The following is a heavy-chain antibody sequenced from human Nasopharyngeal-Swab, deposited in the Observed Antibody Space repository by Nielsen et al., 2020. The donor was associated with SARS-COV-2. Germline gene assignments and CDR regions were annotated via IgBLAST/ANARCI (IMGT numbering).Heavy chain of an antibody. CDR1: GFTFSSYG. V-gene: IGHV3-33*01. J-gene: IGHJ4*02. Sequence: GGSLRLSCAASGFTFSSYGMHWVRQAPGKGLEWVAVIWYDGSNKYYADSVKGRFTISRDNSKNTLYLQMNSLRAEDTAVYYCARDLGIAAAETPGDFDYWGQGTLVTVSS. CDR3: ARDLGIAAAETPGDFDY. D-gene: IGHD6-13*01. CDR2: IWYDGSNK.